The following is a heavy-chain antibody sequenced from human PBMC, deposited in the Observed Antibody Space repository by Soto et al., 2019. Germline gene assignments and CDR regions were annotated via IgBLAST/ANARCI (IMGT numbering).Heavy chain of an antibody. J-gene: IGHJ6*02. D-gene: IGHD3-22*01. CDR2: ISGSGGST. CDR3: AKDGITMIVSLIYGMDV. Sequence: GGSLRLSCAASGFTFSSYAMSWVRQAPGKGLEWVSAISGSGGSTYYADSVKGRFTISRDNSKNTLYLQMNSLRAEDTAVYYCAKDGITMIVSLIYGMDVWGQGTTVTVSS. V-gene: IGHV3-23*01. CDR1: GFTFSSYA.